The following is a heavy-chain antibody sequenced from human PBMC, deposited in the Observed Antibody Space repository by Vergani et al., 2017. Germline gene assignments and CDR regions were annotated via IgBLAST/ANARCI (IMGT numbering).Heavy chain of an antibody. D-gene: IGHD3-16*01. V-gene: IGHV3-7*01. J-gene: IGHJ4*02. CDR3: ARENWGPEY. CDR2: IKQDGSEK. Sequence: EVQLVESGGGLVQPGGSLRLSCATSGFTFTTYWMTWVRQAPGKGLEWVANIKQDGSEKNYVDSVKGRFTISRDNAKKSLYLQMSSLRAEDTAAYYCARENWGPEYWGPGTLVTVSS. CDR1: GFTFTTYW.